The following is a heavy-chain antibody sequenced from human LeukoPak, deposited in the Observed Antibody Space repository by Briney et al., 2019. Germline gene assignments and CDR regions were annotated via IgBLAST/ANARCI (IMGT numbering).Heavy chain of an antibody. CDR3: ARHAYDSSGYYLFNWFDP. D-gene: IGHD3-22*01. CDR2: IYPGDSDT. CDR1: GYSFTSYW. Sequence: GESLKISCKGSGYSFTSYWIGWVRQMPGKGLEWMGIIYPGDSDTRYSPSFQGQVTISADKSISTAYLQWSSLKASDTAMYYCARHAYDSSGYYLFNWFDPWGQGTLVTVSS. V-gene: IGHV5-51*01. J-gene: IGHJ5*02.